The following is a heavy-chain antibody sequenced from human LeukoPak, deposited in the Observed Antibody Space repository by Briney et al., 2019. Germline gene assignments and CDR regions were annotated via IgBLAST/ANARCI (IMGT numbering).Heavy chain of an antibody. V-gene: IGHV3-48*03. J-gene: IGHJ6*02. CDR2: ISSSGSTI. CDR1: GFTFSSYE. Sequence: GGSLRLSCAASGFTFSSYEMNWVRQAPGKGLEWVSYISSSGSTIYYADSVKGRFTISRDNAKNSLYLQMNSLRAEDTAVYYCARGSYDYYGMDVWGQGTTVTVSS. CDR3: ARGSYDYYGMDV.